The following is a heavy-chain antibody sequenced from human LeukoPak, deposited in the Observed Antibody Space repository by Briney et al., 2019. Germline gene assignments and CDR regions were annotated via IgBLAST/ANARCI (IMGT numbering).Heavy chain of an antibody. V-gene: IGHV3-74*01. D-gene: IGHD5-12*01. J-gene: IGHJ4*02. Sequence: PGGSLRLSCAASGFTFSNYWMHWVRHTPGKGLVWVANIETDGTTIHYADSVKGRFTISRDNAENTVYLQMNSLRAEDTGVYHCAREYNGGLDYWGQGTLVTVSS. CDR1: GFTFSNYW. CDR3: AREYNGGLDY. CDR2: IETDGTTI.